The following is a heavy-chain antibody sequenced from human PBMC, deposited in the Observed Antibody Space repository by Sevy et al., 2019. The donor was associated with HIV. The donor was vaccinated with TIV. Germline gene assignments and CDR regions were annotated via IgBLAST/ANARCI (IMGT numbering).Heavy chain of an antibody. Sequence: GGSLRLSCAASGVTFSNAWMSWVRQAPGKGLEWVAVISYDGSNKYYADSVKGRFTISRDNSKNTLSLQMNSLRAEDTAVYFCAKVEDRVALRGAFDIWGQGTMVTVSS. V-gene: IGHV3-30*18. CDR1: GVTFSNAW. J-gene: IGHJ3*02. CDR3: AKVEDRVALRGAFDI. CDR2: ISYDGSNK. D-gene: IGHD3-10*01.